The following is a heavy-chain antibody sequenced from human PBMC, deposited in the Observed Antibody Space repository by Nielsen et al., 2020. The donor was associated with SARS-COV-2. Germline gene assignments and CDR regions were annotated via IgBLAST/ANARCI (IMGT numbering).Heavy chain of an antibody. CDR3: AREFALRDTAYFDY. CDR2: FDPEDGET. D-gene: IGHD5-18*01. J-gene: IGHJ4*02. Sequence: ASVKVSCKVSGFTITELSMHWVRQAPGKGFEWMGGFDPEDGETIYAQKFQGRVTMIEDTSTDTAYMELSSLRSEDTAVYYCAREFALRDTAYFDYWGQGTLVTVSS. CDR1: GFTITELS. V-gene: IGHV1-24*01.